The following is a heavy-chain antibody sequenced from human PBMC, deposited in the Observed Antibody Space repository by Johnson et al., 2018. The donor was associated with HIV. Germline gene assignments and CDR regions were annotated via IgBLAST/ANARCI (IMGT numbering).Heavy chain of an antibody. D-gene: IGHD2-15*01. CDR3: ASLIVVVAATGAFDI. CDR2: ISWNGGSI. V-gene: IGHV3-20*04. CDR1: GFTFDDYA. J-gene: IGHJ3*02. Sequence: MQLVESGGGVVQPGGSLKLSCAASGFTFDDYAMSWVRQAPGKGLEWVSGISWNGGSIGYADSVKGRFTISRDNAKNTLYLQMNRLRAEDTAMYFCASLIVVVAATGAFDIWGQGTMVTVSS.